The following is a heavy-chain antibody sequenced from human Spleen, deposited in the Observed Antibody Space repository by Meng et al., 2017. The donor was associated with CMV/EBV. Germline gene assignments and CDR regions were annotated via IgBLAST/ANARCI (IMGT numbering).Heavy chain of an antibody. Sequence: ASVKVSCKASGYTLKSYGVNWVRQAPGQGLEWMGWVSAYIGNTNYARKFQDRVTMTTDKTTSTAYMEVRSLRVDDTAVYYCARSAHYSGFGFILLYHYGMDVWGQGTTVTVSS. V-gene: IGHV1-18*01. CDR1: GYTLKSYG. CDR3: ARSAHYSGFGFILLYHYGMDV. J-gene: IGHJ6*02. D-gene: IGHD5-12*01. CDR2: VSAYIGNT.